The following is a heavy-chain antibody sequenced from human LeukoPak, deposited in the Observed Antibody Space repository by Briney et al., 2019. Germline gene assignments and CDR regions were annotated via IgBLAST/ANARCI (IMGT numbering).Heavy chain of an antibody. CDR2: NSSSSSYI. CDR1: GFNFRCYS. J-gene: IGHJ4*02. D-gene: IGHD2-8*01. Sequence: GGSLRLSCAASGFNFRCYSMNWVRQAPGKGLEWVSSNSSSSSYIYFADSVKGRFTISRDNAKNSLYLQMNSLRAEDTAVYYCARAPVSYCTNGVCYRVDYWGQGTLVTVSS. CDR3: ARAPVSYCTNGVCYRVDY. V-gene: IGHV3-21*01.